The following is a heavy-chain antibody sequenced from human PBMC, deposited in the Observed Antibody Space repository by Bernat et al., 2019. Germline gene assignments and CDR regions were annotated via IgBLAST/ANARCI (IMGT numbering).Heavy chain of an antibody. CDR2: TRHDGDNK. CDR1: GFTFRNYG. Sequence: QVQLVESGGGVVQPGGSLRLSCAASGFTFRNYGMHWVRQTPTKGLEWVAFTRHDGDNKYYLDSVKGRFTISRDNSKNTLYLQMNSLRTEDTAVYYCAKDGSRGIQLGEFGTLGMDVWGQGTTVTVSS. J-gene: IGHJ6*02. V-gene: IGHV3-30*02. CDR3: AKDGSRGIQLGEFGTLGMDV. D-gene: IGHD3-16*01.